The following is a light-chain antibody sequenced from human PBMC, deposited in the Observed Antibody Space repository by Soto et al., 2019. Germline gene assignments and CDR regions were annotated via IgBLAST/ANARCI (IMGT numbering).Light chain of an antibody. Sequence: DIQMTQSPSSLSASVGDRVTITCRASQSIRAYLNWYQQKPGKAPELLIYGASSLHSGVPSRFSGSGSGTEFTLTVNSLQREDLATYYCQQSYITPFTFGPGTKVDIK. J-gene: IGKJ3*01. CDR1: QSIRAY. CDR3: QQSYITPFT. V-gene: IGKV1-39*01. CDR2: GAS.